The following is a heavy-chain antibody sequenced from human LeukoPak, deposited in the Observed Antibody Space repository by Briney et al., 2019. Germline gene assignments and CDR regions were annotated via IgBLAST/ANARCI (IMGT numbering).Heavy chain of an antibody. D-gene: IGHD3-10*01. V-gene: IGHV4-59*01. J-gene: IGHJ6*03. CDR1: GGSIKNYY. CDR2: IYYSGST. CDR3: ARDVPRGTGYMDV. Sequence: SETLSLTCTVSGGSIKNYYWTWIRQPPGKGLEWIGYIYYSGSTSSNPSLKSRVTISVDTSKNQLSLRLKYVTAADTAVYYCARDVPRGTGYMDVWGKGTTVTVSS.